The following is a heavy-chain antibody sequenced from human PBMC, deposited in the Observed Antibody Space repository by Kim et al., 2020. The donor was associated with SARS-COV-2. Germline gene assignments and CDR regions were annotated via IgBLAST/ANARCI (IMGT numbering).Heavy chain of an antibody. CDR3: AKDLLDYGDYSLLDY. D-gene: IGHD4-17*01. J-gene: IGHJ4*02. V-gene: IGHV3-30*02. Sequence: VSVKGRFTISRDNSKNTLYLEMNSLRAEDTAVYYCAKDLLDYGDYSLLDYWGQGTLVTVSS.